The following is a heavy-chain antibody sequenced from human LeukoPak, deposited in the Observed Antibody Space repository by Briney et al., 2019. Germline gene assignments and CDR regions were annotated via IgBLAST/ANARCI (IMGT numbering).Heavy chain of an antibody. CDR1: GGSISTYY. V-gene: IGHV4-4*09. D-gene: IGHD4-11*01. CDR3: AGADLQFSNFLALYFNY. J-gene: IGHJ4*02. CDR2: IHASGPT. Sequence: SETLSLTCTVSGGSISTYYWSWIRRPPGKGLEWIAYIHASGPTNYNPSLKSRITISVDTSKNQFSLKLSSVTAADTAVYYCAGADLQFSNFLALYFNYWGQGTLVTVAS.